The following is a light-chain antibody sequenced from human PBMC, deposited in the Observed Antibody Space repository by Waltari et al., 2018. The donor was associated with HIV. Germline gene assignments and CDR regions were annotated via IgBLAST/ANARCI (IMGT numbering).Light chain of an antibody. CDR2: RDS. CDR1: NIGSKN. CDR3: QVGDSITVV. Sequence: SYELTQPLSVSVALGQTARITCGGNNIGSKNVHWYQQKPGQAPVLVIYRDSNRPSGIPERFSGSNSGNTATLTISRAQAGDEADYYCQVGDSITVVFGGGTKLTVL. J-gene: IGLJ2*01. V-gene: IGLV3-9*01.